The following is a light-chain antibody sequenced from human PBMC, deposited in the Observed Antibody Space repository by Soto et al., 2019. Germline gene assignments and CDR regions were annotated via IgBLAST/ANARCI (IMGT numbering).Light chain of an antibody. Sequence: EFVLAQSPGTLSLSPGERATLSCRASQSVSSNLAWYQQKPGQAPRLLIYGASTRATGIPARFSGSGSGTDFTLTITSLQSEDFAVYYCQQYSSWPPITFGQGTKVDIK. V-gene: IGKV3-15*01. CDR1: QSVSSN. CDR3: QQYSSWPPIT. J-gene: IGKJ2*01. CDR2: GAS.